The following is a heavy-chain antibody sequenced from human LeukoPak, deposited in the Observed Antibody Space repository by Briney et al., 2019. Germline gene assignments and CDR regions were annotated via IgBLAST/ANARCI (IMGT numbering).Heavy chain of an antibody. CDR3: TRGPQIDC. CDR2: IRTNSYGGTT. V-gene: IGHV3-49*04. CDR1: GFTFGDYA. Sequence: PGGSLRLSCTGSGFTFGDYAMSWVRQAPGKGLEWIGFIRTNSYGGTTEYAASVKGRFTISRDDSKSIAYLQMDSLKTEDTAVYYCTRGPQIDCWGQGTLVTVSS. J-gene: IGHJ4*02.